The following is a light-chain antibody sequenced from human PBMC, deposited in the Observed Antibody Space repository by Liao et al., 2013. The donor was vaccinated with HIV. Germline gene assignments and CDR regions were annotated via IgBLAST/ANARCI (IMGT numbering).Light chain of an antibody. V-gene: IGLV3-21*01. CDR2: YDS. J-gene: IGLJ2*01. CDR3: QVWDSSTVV. Sequence: SFVLTQPPSVSVAPGGTAKITCGGNNIGSKSVHWYQQKPGQAPVLVMYYDSDRPSGIPERFSGSNSGNTATLTISRVEAGDEADYYCQVWDSSTVVFGGGTKLTVL. CDR1: NIGSKS.